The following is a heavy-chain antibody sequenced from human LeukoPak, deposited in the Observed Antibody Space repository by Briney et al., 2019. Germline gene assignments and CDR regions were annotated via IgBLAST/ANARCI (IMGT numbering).Heavy chain of an antibody. V-gene: IGHV3-11*01. J-gene: IGHJ4*02. D-gene: IGHD2-15*01. Sequence: GGSLRLSCAASGFTFSDYYMGWIRQAPGKGLEWVSYISSSGSTIYYADSVKGRFAISRDNAKNSRYLQMNSLRAEDTAVYYCARDQYCSGGSCYSDYWGQGTLVTVSS. CDR3: ARDQYCSGGSCYSDY. CDR1: GFTFSDYY. CDR2: ISSSGSTI.